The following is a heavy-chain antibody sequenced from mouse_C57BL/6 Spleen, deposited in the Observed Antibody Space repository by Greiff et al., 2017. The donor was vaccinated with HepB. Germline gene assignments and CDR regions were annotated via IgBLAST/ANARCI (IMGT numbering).Heavy chain of an antibody. D-gene: IGHD2-3*01. Sequence: QVQLKQPGAELVRPGSSVKLSCKASGYTFTSYWMHWVKQRPIQGLEWIGNIDPSDSETHYNQKFKDKATLTVDKSSSTAYMQLSSLTSEDSAVYYCARGRDGYPYYFDYWGQGTTLTVSS. V-gene: IGHV1-52*01. J-gene: IGHJ2*01. CDR3: ARGRDGYPYYFDY. CDR1: GYTFTSYW. CDR2: IDPSDSET.